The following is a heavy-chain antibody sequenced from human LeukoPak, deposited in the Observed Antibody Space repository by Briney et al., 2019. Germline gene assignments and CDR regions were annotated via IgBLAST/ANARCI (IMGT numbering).Heavy chain of an antibody. V-gene: IGHV3-20*04. CDR2: INWNGGTT. D-gene: IGHD3-10*01. Sequence: PGGSLRLSCEASGFTFDDYGMSWVRHAPGKGLEWVSGINWNGGTTGYADSVKGRFTISRDNAKNSLFLQMNSLRAEDTALYYCARGGRYYYGSGSYYGMDVWGQGTTVTVSS. J-gene: IGHJ6*02. CDR3: ARGGRYYYGSGSYYGMDV. CDR1: GFTFDDYG.